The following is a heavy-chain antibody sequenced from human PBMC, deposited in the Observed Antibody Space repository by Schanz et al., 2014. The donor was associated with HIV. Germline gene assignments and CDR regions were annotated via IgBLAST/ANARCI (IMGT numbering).Heavy chain of an antibody. J-gene: IGHJ4*02. Sequence: QGQLVESGGGVVQPGRSLRLSCAASGFSFSDFALHWVRQAPGRGLEWLAVTSYDGIKKNFADSVRGRFTISRDNSKNTLYLQMTTLRIDDTAVYYCAKPEYDSRGNSQSHFDYWGQGTLVTVSS. D-gene: IGHD3-22*01. V-gene: IGHV3-30*18. CDR1: GFSFSDFA. CDR3: AKPEYDSRGNSQSHFDY. CDR2: TSYDGIKK.